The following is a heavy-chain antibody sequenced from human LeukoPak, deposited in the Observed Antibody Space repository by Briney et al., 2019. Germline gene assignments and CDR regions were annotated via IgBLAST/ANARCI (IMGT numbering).Heavy chain of an antibody. CDR3: SRPQSSGPYLWVNWFDP. J-gene: IGHJ5*02. CDR2: IIPIFGTA. V-gene: IGHV1-69*05. CDR1: GGTFSSYA. Sequence: SVKVSCKASGGTFSSYAISWVRQAPGQGLEWMGGIIPIFGTANYAQKFQGRVTITTDESTSTAYMELSSLRSEDTAVYYCSRPQSSGPYLWVNWFDPWRHGTLVTVSS. D-gene: IGHD6-19*01.